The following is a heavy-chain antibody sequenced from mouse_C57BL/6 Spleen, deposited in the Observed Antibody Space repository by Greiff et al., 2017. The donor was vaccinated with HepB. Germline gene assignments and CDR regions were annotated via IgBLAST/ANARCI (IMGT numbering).Heavy chain of an antibody. CDR1: GYAFTNYL. CDR3: ARYGSSYWYFDV. CDR2: INPGSGGT. Sequence: QVQLQQSGAELVRPGTSVKVSFKASGYAFTNYLIEWVKQRPGQGLEWIGVINPGSGGTNYNEKFKGKATLTADKSSSTAYMQLSSLTSEDSAVYFCARYGSSYWYFDVWGTGTTVTVSS. D-gene: IGHD1-1*01. J-gene: IGHJ1*03. V-gene: IGHV1-54*01.